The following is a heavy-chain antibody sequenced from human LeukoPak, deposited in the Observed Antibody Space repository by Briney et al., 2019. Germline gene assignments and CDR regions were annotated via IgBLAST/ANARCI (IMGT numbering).Heavy chain of an antibody. CDR1: TFTFSTYA. D-gene: IGHD3-22*01. CDR2: VSGSGDST. J-gene: IGHJ4*02. CDR3: AKSLYYYDSTFDY. Sequence: GGSLRLSCAASTFTFSTYAMSWVRQAPGKGLEWVSTVSGSGDSTYYADSVKGRFTISRDNSKNTLYLQVNGLRAEDTAVYYCAKSLYYYDSTFDYWGQGTLVTVSS. V-gene: IGHV3-23*01.